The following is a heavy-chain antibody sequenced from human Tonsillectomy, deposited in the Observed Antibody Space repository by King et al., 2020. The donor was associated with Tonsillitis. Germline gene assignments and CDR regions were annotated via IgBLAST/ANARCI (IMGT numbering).Heavy chain of an antibody. CDR2: IAYDASYE. J-gene: IGHJ2*01. V-gene: IGHV3-30*18. D-gene: IGHD3-16*02. CDR3: AKDGIALSDWYFDL. CDR1: GFTFGNYG. Sequence: VQLVESGGGVVQPGTSLSLSCAASGFTFGNYGMHWVRQAPGKGLEWVALIAYDASYENYADSVKGRFTISRDNSKNTLYLEMNSLRVEDTAVYYCAKDGIALSDWYFDLWGRGTLVTVSS.